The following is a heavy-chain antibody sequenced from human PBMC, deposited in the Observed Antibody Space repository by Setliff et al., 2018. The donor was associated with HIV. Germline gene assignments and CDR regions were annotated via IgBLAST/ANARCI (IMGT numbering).Heavy chain of an antibody. CDR3: ASSAGAVPTTAPYGDYYYYFYMDV. Sequence: SVKVSCKASGGIFSRFAFSWVRQAPGQGLEWMGGIIPIFGTPNYAQKFQGRVTITTDESTNTVYMELYSLTSEDSAIYYCASSAGAVPTTAPYGDYYYYFYMDVWGKGTTVTVSS. CDR2: IIPIFGTP. CDR1: GGIFSRFA. V-gene: IGHV1-69*05. D-gene: IGHD1-1*01. J-gene: IGHJ6*03.